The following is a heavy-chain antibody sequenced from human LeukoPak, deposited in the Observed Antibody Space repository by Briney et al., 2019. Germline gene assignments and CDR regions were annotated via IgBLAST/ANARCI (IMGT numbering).Heavy chain of an antibody. V-gene: IGHV1-69*13. CDR1: GGTFSSYA. CDR2: IIPIFGTA. CDR3: ARGFSGWYYFDY. D-gene: IGHD6-19*01. Sequence: SVKVSCKASGGTFSSYAISWVRQAPGQGLEWMGGIIPIFGTANYAQKFQGRVTITADESASTAYMELSSLRSEDTAVYYCARGFSGWYYFDYWGQGTLVTVSS. J-gene: IGHJ4*02.